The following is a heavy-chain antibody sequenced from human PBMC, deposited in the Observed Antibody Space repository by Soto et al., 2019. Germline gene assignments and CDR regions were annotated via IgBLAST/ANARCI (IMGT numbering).Heavy chain of an antibody. CDR2: IYYSGST. CDR1: GGSISSSIYY. J-gene: IGHJ4*02. V-gene: IGHV4-39*01. Sequence: LEILSLTCTVSGGSISSSIYYWGWIRQPSGKGLEWIGSIYYSGSTYYNPSLKSRVTISVDTSKNQFSLKLSSVTAADTAVYYCASSYGDYVSYWGQGTLVTVSS. D-gene: IGHD4-17*01. CDR3: ASSYGDYVSY.